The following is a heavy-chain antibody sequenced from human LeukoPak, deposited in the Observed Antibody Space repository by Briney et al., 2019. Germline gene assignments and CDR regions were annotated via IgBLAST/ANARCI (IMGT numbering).Heavy chain of an antibody. CDR2: IIPIFGTA. CDR1: GGTFSSYA. CDR3: ARGGQIFGVVIDY. Sequence: SVKVSCKASGGTFSSYAISWVRQAPGQGLEWMGGIIPIFGTANYAQKFQGRVTITADESTSTAYMELSRLRSDDTAVYYCARGGQIFGVVIDYWGQGTLVTVSS. V-gene: IGHV1-69*01. J-gene: IGHJ4*02. D-gene: IGHD3-3*01.